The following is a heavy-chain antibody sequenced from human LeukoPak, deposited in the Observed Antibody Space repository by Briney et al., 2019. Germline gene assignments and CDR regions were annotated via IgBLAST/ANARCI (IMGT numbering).Heavy chain of an antibody. V-gene: IGHV3-48*03. CDR2: ISSSGRTI. CDR3: ARQIGYCSSGTCYFDF. Sequence: GGSLRLSCAASGFTFSSYEMNWVRQAPGKGLEWVSYISSSGRTIYYADSVKGRFTISRDNSKNTLYLQMNSLRAEDTAVYYCARQIGYCSSGTCYFDFWGQGSLVTAYS. J-gene: IGHJ4*02. CDR1: GFTFSSYE. D-gene: IGHD2-15*01.